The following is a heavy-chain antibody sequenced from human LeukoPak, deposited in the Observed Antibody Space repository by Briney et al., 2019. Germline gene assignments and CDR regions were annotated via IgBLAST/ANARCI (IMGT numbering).Heavy chain of an antibody. V-gene: IGHV3-53*01. CDR1: GFTVSSNY. CDR3: ARGRAGYAFDI. D-gene: IGHD6-13*01. Sequence: GGSLRLSCAASGFTVSSNYMSWVRQAPGKGLEWVSVIYSGGSTYYADFVKGRFTISRDNSKNTLYLQMNSLRAEDTAVYYCARGRAGYAFDIWGQGTMVTVSS. CDR2: IYSGGST. J-gene: IGHJ3*02.